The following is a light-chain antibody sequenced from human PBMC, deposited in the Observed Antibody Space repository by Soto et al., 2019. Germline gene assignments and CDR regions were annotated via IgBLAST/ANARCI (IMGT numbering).Light chain of an antibody. V-gene: IGLV1-44*01. CDR1: SSNIGGNT. CDR3: PTWDDGLSAYV. Sequence: QSVLTQPPSASGTPGQRVTFSCSGSSSNIGGNTVSWFHHLPRTAPKLLIFSNSQRPSGVPDRFSGAKSGTSASLAISGLQSEDEANYYCPTWDDGLSAYVFGTGTKVTVL. J-gene: IGLJ1*01. CDR2: SNS.